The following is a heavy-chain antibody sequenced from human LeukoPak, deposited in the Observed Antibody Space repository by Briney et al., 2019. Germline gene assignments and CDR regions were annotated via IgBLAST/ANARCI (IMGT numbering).Heavy chain of an antibody. CDR2: IYSGGST. Sequence: PGGSLRLSCAASGLTVSSNYMSWVRQAPGKGLEWVSVIYSGGSTYYADSVKGRFTISRDNSKNTLYLQMNSLRAEDTAVYYCAKGAQSSGWTLEYWGQGTLVTVSS. CDR1: GLTVSSNY. CDR3: AKGAQSSGWTLEY. V-gene: IGHV3-66*01. D-gene: IGHD6-19*01. J-gene: IGHJ4*02.